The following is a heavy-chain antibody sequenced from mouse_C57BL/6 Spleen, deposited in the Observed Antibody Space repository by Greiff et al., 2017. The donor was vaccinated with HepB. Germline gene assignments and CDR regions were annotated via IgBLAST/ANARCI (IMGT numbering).Heavy chain of an antibody. Sequence: VQLQQPGTELVKSGAPVKLFRKASGYTFTSFWMHWVKQRPGQGLEWIGNINPSNGGTNYNEKFKSKATLTVDKSSSTSYMQLSSLTSEDSAVYYCARLSNWDGDYWGQGTTLTVSS. V-gene: IGHV1-53*01. J-gene: IGHJ2*01. D-gene: IGHD4-1*02. CDR3: ARLSNWDGDY. CDR1: GYTFTSFW. CDR2: INPSNGGT.